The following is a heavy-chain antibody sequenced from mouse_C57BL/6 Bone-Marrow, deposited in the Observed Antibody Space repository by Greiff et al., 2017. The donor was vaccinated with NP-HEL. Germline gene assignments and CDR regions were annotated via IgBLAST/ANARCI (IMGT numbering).Heavy chain of an antibody. CDR2: IYPGSGNT. CDR3: ASYYGRGAVDY. J-gene: IGHJ4*01. V-gene: IGHV1-76*01. CDR1: GYTFTDYY. D-gene: IGHD1-2*01. Sequence: VQRVESGAELVRPGASVKLSCKASGYTFTDYYINWVKQRPGQGLEWIARIYPGSGNTYYNEKFKGKATLTAEKSSSTAYMQLSSLTSEDSAVYFCASYYGRGAVDYWGQGTSVTVSS.